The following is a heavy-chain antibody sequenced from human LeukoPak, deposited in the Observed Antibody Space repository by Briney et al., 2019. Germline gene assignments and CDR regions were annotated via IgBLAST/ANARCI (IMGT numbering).Heavy chain of an antibody. CDR2: MNPNSGNT. D-gene: IGHD6-19*01. CDR3: ARTGYSSGWYIKVTHTPYYYYGMDV. Sequence: ASVKVSCKASGYTFTSYDINWVRQATGQGLEWMGWMNPNSGNTGYAQKFQGRVTMTRNTSISTAYMELSSLRSEDTAVYYCARTGYSSGWYIKVTHTPYYYYGMDVWGQGTTVTVSS. CDR1: GYTFTSYD. V-gene: IGHV1-8*01. J-gene: IGHJ6*02.